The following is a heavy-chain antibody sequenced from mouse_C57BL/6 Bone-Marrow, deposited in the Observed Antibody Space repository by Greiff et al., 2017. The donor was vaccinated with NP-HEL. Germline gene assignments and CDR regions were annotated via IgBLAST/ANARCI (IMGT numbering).Heavy chain of an antibody. Sequence: EVQLQQSGPELVKPGASVKISCKASGYTFTDYYMNWVKQSHGKSLEWIGDINPNNGGTSYNQKFKGKATLTVDKSSSTAYMELRSLTSEDSAVYYCARREDYGYDDYAMDYWGQGTSVTVSS. CDR1: GYTFTDYY. D-gene: IGHD2-2*01. CDR3: ARREDYGYDDYAMDY. J-gene: IGHJ4*01. V-gene: IGHV1-26*01. CDR2: INPNNGGT.